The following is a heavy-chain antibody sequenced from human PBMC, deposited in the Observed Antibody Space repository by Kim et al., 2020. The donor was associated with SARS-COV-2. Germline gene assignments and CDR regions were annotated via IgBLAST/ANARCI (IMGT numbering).Heavy chain of an antibody. V-gene: IGHV1-24*01. CDR3: ATVSVTTAGLDY. J-gene: IGHJ4*02. CDR1: GYTLTELS. CDR2: FDPEDGET. Sequence: ASVKVSCKVSGYTLTELSMHWVRQAPGKGLEWMGGFDPEDGETIYAQKFQGRVTMTEDTSTDTAYMELSSLRSEDTAVYYCATVSVTTAGLDYWGQGTLVTVSS. D-gene: IGHD4-17*01.